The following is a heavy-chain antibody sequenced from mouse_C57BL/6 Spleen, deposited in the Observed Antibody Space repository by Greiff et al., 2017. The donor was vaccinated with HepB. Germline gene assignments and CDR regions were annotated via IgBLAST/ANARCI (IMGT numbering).Heavy chain of an antibody. D-gene: IGHD4-1*02. Sequence: EVQLQQSGPELVKPGASVKISCKASGYTFTDYYMNWVKQSHGKSLEWIGDINPNNGGTSYNQKFKGKATLTVDKSSSTAYMELRSLTSEDSAVYYCASRKKNQLFFDYWGQGTTLTVSS. CDR3: ASRKKNQLFFDY. V-gene: IGHV1-26*01. J-gene: IGHJ2*01. CDR2: INPNNGGT. CDR1: GYTFTDYY.